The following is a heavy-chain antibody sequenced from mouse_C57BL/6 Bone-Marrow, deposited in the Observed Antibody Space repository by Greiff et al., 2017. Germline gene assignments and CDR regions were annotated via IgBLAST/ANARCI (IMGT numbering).Heavy chain of an antibody. CDR1: GFIFSSYG. J-gene: IGHJ4*01. CDR3: ARLDYYAMDY. CDR2: ISSGGSYT. V-gene: IGHV5-6*01. Sequence: EVMLVESGGDLVKPGGSLKLSCAASGFIFSSYGMSWVRQTPDKRLEWVATISSGGSYTYYPDSVKGRFTISRDNAKNTLYLQMSSLKSEDTAMYYCARLDYYAMDYWGQGTSVTVSS.